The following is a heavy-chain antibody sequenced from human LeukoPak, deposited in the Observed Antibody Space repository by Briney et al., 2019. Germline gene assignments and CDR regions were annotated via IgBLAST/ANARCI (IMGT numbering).Heavy chain of an antibody. CDR1: GFTFNDYY. V-gene: IGHV3-30*02. CDR3: ANFEGRRI. CDR2: IRYDGSNK. Sequence: GGSLRLSCAASGFTFNDYYMHWVRQAPGKGLEWVAFIRYDGSNKYYADSVKGRFTISRDNSKNTLYLQMNSLRAEDTAVYYCANFEGRRIWGQGTMVTVSS. J-gene: IGHJ3*02. D-gene: IGHD3-9*01.